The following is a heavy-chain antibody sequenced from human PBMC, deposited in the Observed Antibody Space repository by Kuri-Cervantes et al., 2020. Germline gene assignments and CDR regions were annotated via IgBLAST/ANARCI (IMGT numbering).Heavy chain of an antibody. D-gene: IGHD3-16*01. J-gene: IGHJ3*02. CDR1: GGTFSSYA. V-gene: IGHV1-69*05. Sequence: SVKVSCKASGGTFSSYAISWVRQAPGQGLEWMGGIIPIFGTANYAQKFQGRVTMTRDTSTSTVYMELSSPRSEDTAVYYCASRGKGAFDIWGQGTMVTVSS. CDR2: IIPIFGTA. CDR3: ASRGKGAFDI.